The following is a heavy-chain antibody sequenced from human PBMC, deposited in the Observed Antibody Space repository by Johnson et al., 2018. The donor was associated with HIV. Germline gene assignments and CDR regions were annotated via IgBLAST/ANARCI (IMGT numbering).Heavy chain of an antibody. CDR3: ARVRAAAGGRAYDAFDI. D-gene: IGHD6-13*01. V-gene: IGHV3-30*03. Sequence: QVQLVESGGGLVQPGGSLRLSCAASGFTFSSCGMHWVRQAPGKGLEWVAVISYDGSYRYYADYVKGRLTIFRDNSKNTLYLKINSLRAEDTAVYYCARVRAAAGGRAYDAFDIWGQGTMVTVSS. CDR2: ISYDGSYR. J-gene: IGHJ3*02. CDR1: GFTFSSCG.